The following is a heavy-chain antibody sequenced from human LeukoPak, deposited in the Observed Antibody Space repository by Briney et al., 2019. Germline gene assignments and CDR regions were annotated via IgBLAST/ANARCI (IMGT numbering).Heavy chain of an antibody. Sequence: SETLSLTCTVSGGSISSYYWSWVRQPPGKGLEWIGYIYYSGSTNYHPSLKSRVTMSVDTSKNQFSLKLSSVTAADTAVYYCARGRYCSGGSCYGFDPWGQGTLVTVSS. CDR1: GGSISSYY. J-gene: IGHJ5*02. D-gene: IGHD2-15*01. V-gene: IGHV4-59*12. CDR3: ARGRYCSGGSCYGFDP. CDR2: IYYSGST.